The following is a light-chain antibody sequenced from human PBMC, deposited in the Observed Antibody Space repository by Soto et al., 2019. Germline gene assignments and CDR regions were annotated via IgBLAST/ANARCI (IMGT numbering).Light chain of an antibody. V-gene: IGKV1-9*01. Sequence: DIQLTQSPSFLSASVGGRVTITCRASQAISSHLAWYQQKPGKAPNLLIYGASTLQSGVPSRFSGSGSGTQFTLPISSLQPEDFATYYCQQLNSYPLPFGPGTTVDIK. CDR2: GAS. CDR1: QAISSH. CDR3: QQLNSYPLP. J-gene: IGKJ3*01.